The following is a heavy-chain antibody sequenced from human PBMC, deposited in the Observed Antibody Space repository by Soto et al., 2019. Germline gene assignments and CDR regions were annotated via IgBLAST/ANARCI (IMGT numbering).Heavy chain of an antibody. Sequence: LVESGGGVAQPGRSLRLSCATSGFSFGPSGMHWVRQAPGKGLEWVAIIWNDGSTTYYADSVRDRFTISRDNSKNTLYLQMSSLRDEDTAVYYCARDGSHYDVDYWGQGTLVTVSS. CDR2: IWNDGSTT. CDR3: ARDGSHYDVDY. V-gene: IGHV3-33*01. J-gene: IGHJ4*02. CDR1: GFSFGPSG. D-gene: IGHD4-4*01.